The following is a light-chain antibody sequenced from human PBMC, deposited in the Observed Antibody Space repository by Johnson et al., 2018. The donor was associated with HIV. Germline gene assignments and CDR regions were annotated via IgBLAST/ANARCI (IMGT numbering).Light chain of an antibody. CDR3: GTWDSSLSANV. CDR2: ENN. J-gene: IGLJ1*01. V-gene: IGLV1-51*02. CDR1: SSNIGNNY. Sequence: QSVLTQPPSVSAAPGQKVTISCSGSSSNIGNNYVSWYQQLPGTAPKLLIYENNKRPSGIPDRFSGSKSVPSATLGITGLQTGDEADYYCGTWDSSLSANVFGTGTKVTVL.